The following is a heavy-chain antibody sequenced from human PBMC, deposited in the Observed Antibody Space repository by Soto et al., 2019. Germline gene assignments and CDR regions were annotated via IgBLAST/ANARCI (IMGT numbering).Heavy chain of an antibody. CDR3: ARVPYTNFGAYYYRMDV. V-gene: IGHV3-9*01. CDR1: GGSISSGDYY. CDR2: ISWNSGHI. J-gene: IGHJ6*02. D-gene: IGHD4-4*01. Sequence: VQLQESGPGLVKPSQTLSLTCTVSGGSISSGDYYWSWIRQPPGKGLEWVSGISWNSGHIGYADSVKGRFIVSRDNRKNSLYLRMNSLRPEDTALYYCARVPYTNFGAYYYRMDVWGQGTTVTVSS.